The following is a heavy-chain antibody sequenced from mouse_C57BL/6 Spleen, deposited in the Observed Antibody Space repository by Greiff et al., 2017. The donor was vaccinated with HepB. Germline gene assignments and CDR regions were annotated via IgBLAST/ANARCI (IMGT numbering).Heavy chain of an antibody. J-gene: IGHJ4*01. Sequence: EVQLQESGAELVKPGASVKLSCTASGFNIKDYYMHWVKQRTEQGLEWIGRIDPEDGETKYAPKFQGKATITADTSSNTAYLQLSSLTSEDTAVYYCARRRAHDYDEYYAMDYWGQGTSVTVSS. CDR3: ARRRAHDYDEYYAMDY. D-gene: IGHD2-4*01. V-gene: IGHV14-2*01. CDR2: IDPEDGET. CDR1: GFNIKDYY.